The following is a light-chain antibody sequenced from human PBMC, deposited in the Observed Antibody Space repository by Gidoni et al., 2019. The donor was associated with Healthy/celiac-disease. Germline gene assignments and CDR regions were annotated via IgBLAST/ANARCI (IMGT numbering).Light chain of an antibody. Sequence: DIQMTQSPSTLSASVGDRVTITCRASQSISSWLAWYQQKPGKAPKLLIYDASSLASGVPSRFRGRGSGTDFTLTISRLQPDDFATYYCQQYNRYPRTFGHGTKVEIQ. CDR3: QQYNRYPRT. J-gene: IGKJ1*01. V-gene: IGKV1-5*01. CDR2: DAS. CDR1: QSISSW.